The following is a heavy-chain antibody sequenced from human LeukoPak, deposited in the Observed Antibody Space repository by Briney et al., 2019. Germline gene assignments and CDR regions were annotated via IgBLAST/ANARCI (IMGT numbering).Heavy chain of an antibody. V-gene: IGHV1-18*01. Sequence: ASVKLSCKASGFTFTTYVSRMRQAPGQGLEWLGWIRGDNGATFYAHELRARLTMTTDTSTSTVYMELRSQKSDDTAIYYCTRDQATFDIWGQGTMVTVTS. CDR2: IRGDNGAT. J-gene: IGHJ3*02. CDR3: TRDQATFDI. CDR1: GFTFTTYV.